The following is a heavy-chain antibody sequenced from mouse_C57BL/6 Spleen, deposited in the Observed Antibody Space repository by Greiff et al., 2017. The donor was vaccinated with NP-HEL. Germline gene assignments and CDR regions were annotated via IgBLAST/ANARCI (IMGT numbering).Heavy chain of an antibody. Sequence: VQLKESVAELVRPGASVKLSCTASGFNIKNTYMHWVKQRPEQGLEWIGRIDPANGNTKYAPKFQGKATITADTSSNTAYLQLSSLTSEDTAIYYCARGTTVVARDWFAYWGQGTLVTVSA. D-gene: IGHD1-1*01. V-gene: IGHV14-3*01. CDR1: GFNIKNTY. CDR3: ARGTTVVARDWFAY. J-gene: IGHJ3*01. CDR2: IDPANGNT.